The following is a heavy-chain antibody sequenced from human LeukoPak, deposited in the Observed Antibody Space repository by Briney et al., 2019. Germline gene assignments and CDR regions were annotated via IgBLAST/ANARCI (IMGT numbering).Heavy chain of an antibody. J-gene: IGHJ4*02. CDR1: GFTFSSYA. CDR2: ISGSGGST. D-gene: IGHD3-3*01. Sequence: GGSLRLSCAASGFTFSSYAMSWVRQAPGKGLEWVSAISGSGGSTYYADSVKGRFTISRDNSKNTLYLQMNSLRAEDTAVYYCASHLSPYYDFWSGYRHFDYWGRGTLVTVSS. V-gene: IGHV3-23*01. CDR3: ASHLSPYYDFWSGYRHFDY.